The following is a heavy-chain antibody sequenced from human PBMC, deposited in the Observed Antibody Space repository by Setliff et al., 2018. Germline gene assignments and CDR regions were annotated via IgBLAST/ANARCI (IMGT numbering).Heavy chain of an antibody. CDR3: ARAYYYGSGNSHKYYMDV. J-gene: IGHJ6*03. CDR2: IYYSGST. D-gene: IGHD3-10*01. Sequence: SETLSLTCTVSGGSFTTYYWSWIRQSPGKGLEWIGYIYYSGSTNYNPSLKGRVTMSVDTSNNQLSLKLTSVSAADTAVYYCARAYYYGSGNSHKYYMDVWGKGTAVTVSS. V-gene: IGHV4-59*08. CDR1: GGSFTTYY.